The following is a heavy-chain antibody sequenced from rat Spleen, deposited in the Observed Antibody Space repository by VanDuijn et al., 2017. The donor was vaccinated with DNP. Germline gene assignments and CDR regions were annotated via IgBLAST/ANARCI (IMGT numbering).Heavy chain of an antibody. Sequence: EVQLVESGGGPVQPGRSLKLSCVASGFIFSNYWMTWIRQAPGKGLEWVASISPSGGSTYYRDSVKGRFTISRDNAKSTLYLQMDSLRSEDTATYYCATEDYGSYGWGQGVMVTVSS. V-gene: IGHV5-31*01. J-gene: IGHJ2*01. CDR3: ATEDYGSYG. CDR2: ISPSGGST. CDR1: GFIFSNYW. D-gene: IGHD1-3*01.